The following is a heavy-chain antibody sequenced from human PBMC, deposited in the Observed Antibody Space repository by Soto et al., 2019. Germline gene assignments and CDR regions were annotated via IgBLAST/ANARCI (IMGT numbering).Heavy chain of an antibody. CDR2: IYDSGST. V-gene: IGHV4-31*03. Sequence: QVQLQESGPGLVKPSQTLSLTCTVSGASISSGGYYWSWIRQHPGKGLEWIGSIYDSGSTYYNPFLQGRLTLSVHTSKNQFSLKLSSVTAADTAVYYCARCIRVVSTMGVWGQGATVTVSS. CDR1: GASISSGGYY. CDR3: ARCIRVVSTMGV. D-gene: IGHD2-8*02. J-gene: IGHJ6*02.